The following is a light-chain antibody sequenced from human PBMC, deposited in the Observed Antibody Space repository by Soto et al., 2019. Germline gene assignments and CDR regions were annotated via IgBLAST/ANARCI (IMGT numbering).Light chain of an antibody. J-gene: IGKJ2*01. Sequence: AARMTQSPSSLSASTGDRVTITCRASQGVSTYLAWYQQKPGKGPKLLIYAASTLQSRVQSRFSDSGSGTDFTLTISCLQSADFATYHCQQYYAPPYPVRQGTQQEIK. CDR3: QQYYAPPYP. V-gene: IGKV1-8*01. CDR1: QGVSTY. CDR2: AAS.